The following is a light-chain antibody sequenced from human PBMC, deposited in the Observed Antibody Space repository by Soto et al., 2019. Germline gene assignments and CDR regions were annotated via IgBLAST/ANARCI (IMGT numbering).Light chain of an antibody. J-gene: IGLJ3*02. CDR1: TSDVGAXXF. V-gene: IGLV2-14*01. CDR2: EVS. CDR3: SSYTTSVTWV. Sequence: QSALTQPASVSGSPGQSITXXCXXTTSDVGAXXFVSWYQQHPGKAPKLMIFEVSSRPSGVSDRFSGSKSGNTASLTISGLXADDEADYYCSSYTTSVTWVFGGGTKLTVL.